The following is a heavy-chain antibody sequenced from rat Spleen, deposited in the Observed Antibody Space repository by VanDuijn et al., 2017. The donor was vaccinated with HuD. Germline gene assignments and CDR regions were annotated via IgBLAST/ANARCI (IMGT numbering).Heavy chain of an antibody. CDR3: ARHVPTEGILPEVMDA. V-gene: IGHV5-31*01. CDR2: ITKTDGST. D-gene: IGHD1-11*01. Sequence: EVQLVETGGGLVQPGKSLKLSCVASGFTFSSYWMTWIRQAPGRGLEWVASITKTDGSTYYPDSVRGRFTISRDNAKSTLYLQMNSLGSEDTATYYCARHVPTEGILPEVMDAWGQGASVTVSS. CDR1: GFTFSSYW. J-gene: IGHJ4*01.